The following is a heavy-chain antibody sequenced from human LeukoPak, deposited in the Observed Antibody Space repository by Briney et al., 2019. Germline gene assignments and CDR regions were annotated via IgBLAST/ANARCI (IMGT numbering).Heavy chain of an antibody. D-gene: IGHD3/OR15-3a*01. J-gene: IGHJ4*02. V-gene: IGHV4-4*07. CDR2: MYVSGET. CDR3: ASGIQWTGNNY. Sequence: SETLSLTCIVSGGSMNSYYWTWIRQPAGKGLEWLGRMYVSGETNYNPSLKSRLIMSIDTSKNHFSLILTSATAADTAVYYCASGIQWTGNNYWGQGTLVSVSS. CDR1: GGSMNSYY.